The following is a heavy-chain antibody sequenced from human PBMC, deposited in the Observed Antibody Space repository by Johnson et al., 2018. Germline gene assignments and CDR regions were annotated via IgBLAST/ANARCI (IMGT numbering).Heavy chain of an antibody. V-gene: IGHV3-49*03. J-gene: IGHJ3*02. D-gene: IGHD3-16*01. CDR3: TTSGVTFGGAFEAFDI. Sequence: VQLVQSGGGLVQPGRSLRLSCTASGFTFGDYAMSWFRQAPGKGLEWVSFIRSKTYDETTEYAASVRGRFTISRDDSTSIAYLQMNSLKTEDTALYYCTTSGVTFGGAFEAFDIWGQGTMVTVSS. CDR1: GFTFGDYA. CDR2: IRSKTYDETT.